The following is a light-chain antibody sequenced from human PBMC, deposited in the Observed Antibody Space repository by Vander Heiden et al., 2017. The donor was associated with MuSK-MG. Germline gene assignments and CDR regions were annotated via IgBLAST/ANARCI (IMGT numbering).Light chain of an antibody. CDR2: KDS. J-gene: IGLJ2*01. Sequence: SYELTQPPSVSVSPGQTARITCSGEALPKQYYYWYQQKPGQAPVLVIYKDSERPSGIPERFSGSSSGTTVTLTISGVQAEDEADYYCQSADSSGTYVVFGGGTKLTVL. CDR3: QSADSSGTYVV. CDR1: ALPKQY. V-gene: IGLV3-25*03.